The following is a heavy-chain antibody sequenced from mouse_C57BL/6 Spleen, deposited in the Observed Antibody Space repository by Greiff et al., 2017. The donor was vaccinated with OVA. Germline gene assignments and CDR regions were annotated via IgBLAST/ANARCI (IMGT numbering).Heavy chain of an antibody. J-gene: IGHJ2*01. D-gene: IGHD2-4*01. CDR2: IDPEDGDT. CDR1: GFNIKDYY. Sequence: VQLQQSGAELVRPGASVKLSCTASGFNIKDYYMHWVKQRPEQGLEWIGRIDPEDGDTEYAPKFQGKATMTADTSSNTAYLQLSSLTSEDTAVYYWTREIYYDYGYYFDYWGQGTTLTVSS. CDR3: TREIYYDYGYYFDY. V-gene: IGHV14-1*01.